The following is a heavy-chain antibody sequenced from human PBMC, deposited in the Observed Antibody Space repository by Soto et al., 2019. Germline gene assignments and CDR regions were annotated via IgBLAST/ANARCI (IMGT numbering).Heavy chain of an antibody. D-gene: IGHD3-3*01. Sequence: QVQLQESGPGLVKPSETLSLTCTVSGGSISSGGHYWNWIRQYPGKGLEWIGYIHDSGSTYYNPSLKSRVIISLESSKNLFSLKLTSVTAADTAVYFCASESQNLYYHFWSGYYNFWGQGTLVTVSS. J-gene: IGHJ4*02. CDR2: IHDSGST. V-gene: IGHV4-31*03. CDR3: ASESQNLYYHFWSGYYNF. CDR1: GGSISSGGHY.